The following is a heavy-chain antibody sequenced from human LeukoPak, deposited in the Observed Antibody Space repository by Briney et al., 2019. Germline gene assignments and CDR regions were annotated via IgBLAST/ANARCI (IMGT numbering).Heavy chain of an antibody. Sequence: PGGSLRLSCAASGFTFSSYNMHWARQAPGKGLEWVSYITSSSSIIYYADSVKGRFTISRDNAKSSLYLQMNSLRAEDTAVYYCARDDSSGLSIDYWGQGTLVTVSS. J-gene: IGHJ4*02. CDR3: ARDDSSGLSIDY. V-gene: IGHV3-48*04. CDR2: ITSSSSII. CDR1: GFTFSSYN. D-gene: IGHD3-22*01.